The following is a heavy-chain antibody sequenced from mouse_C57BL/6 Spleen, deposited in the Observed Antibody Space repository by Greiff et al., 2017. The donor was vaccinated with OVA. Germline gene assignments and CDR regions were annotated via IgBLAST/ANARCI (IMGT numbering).Heavy chain of an antibody. CDR2: SRNKANDYTT. V-gene: IGHV7-1*01. CDR3: ARDESDGYYGYFDV. CDR1: GFTFSDFY. Sequence: EVQRVESGGGLVQSGRSLRLSCATSGFTFSDFYMEWVRQAPGKGLEWIAASRNKANDYTTEYSASVKGRFIVSRDTSQSILYLQMNALRAEDTAIYYCARDESDGYYGYFDVWGTGTTVTVSS. D-gene: IGHD2-3*01. J-gene: IGHJ1*03.